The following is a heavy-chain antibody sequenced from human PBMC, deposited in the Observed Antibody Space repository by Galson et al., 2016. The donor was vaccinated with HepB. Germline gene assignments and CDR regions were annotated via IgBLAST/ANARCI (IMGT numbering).Heavy chain of an antibody. CDR2: INSDGSTT. V-gene: IGHV3-74*01. CDR1: GFTFSSYW. D-gene: IGHD6-6*01. CDR3: AFGQSSAFGTFDV. J-gene: IGHJ3*01. Sequence: SLRLSCAASGFTFSSYWMYWVRQAPGKGPVWASRINSDGSTTNYADSVKGRFTISRDNAKNTLYLQVNSLGVEDTAVYYCAFGQSSAFGTFDVWGQGTMVTVSS.